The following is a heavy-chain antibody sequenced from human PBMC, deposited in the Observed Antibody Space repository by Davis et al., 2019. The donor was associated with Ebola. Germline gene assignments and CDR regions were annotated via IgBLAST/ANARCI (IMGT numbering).Heavy chain of an antibody. D-gene: IGHD3-10*01. V-gene: IGHV3-30-3*01. Sequence: GGSLRLSCAASGFTFSSYAMHWVRQAPGKGLEWVAVISYDGSNKYYADSVKGRFTISRDNAKNSLSLQMNSLRAEDTAVYYCARLATAMVPFDYWGRGTLVTVSS. CDR3: ARLATAMVPFDY. CDR2: ISYDGSNK. J-gene: IGHJ4*02. CDR1: GFTFSSYA.